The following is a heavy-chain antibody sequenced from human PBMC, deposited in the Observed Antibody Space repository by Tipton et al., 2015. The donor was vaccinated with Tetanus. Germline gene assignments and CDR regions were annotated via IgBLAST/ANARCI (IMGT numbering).Heavy chain of an antibody. V-gene: IGHV4-4*02. J-gene: IGHJ4*02. CDR1: GGSISSGNW. CDR3: ARGPKHWLTAGQVY. Sequence: GLVKPSGTLSLTCAVSGGSISSGNWWSWVRQSPGKGLEWIGEIHQSGSTSYNTSLKSRVSMSVDKSKNQFSLQLSSVTAADTATYYCARGPKHWLTAGQVYWGQGTLVTVSS. D-gene: IGHD6-19*01. CDR2: IHQSGST.